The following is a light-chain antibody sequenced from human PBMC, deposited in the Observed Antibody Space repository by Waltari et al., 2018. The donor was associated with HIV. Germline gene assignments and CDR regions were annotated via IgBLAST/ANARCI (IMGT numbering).Light chain of an antibody. Sequence: SYELTQPPSVSVSPGQTASITCSGDKLGDKYACWYQQKPGQSPVLVVYQDIKRPSGIPERFSGSSSWNTAALTISGTQAMDEADYYCQAWDRSNVVFGGGTKLTVL. CDR2: QDI. V-gene: IGLV3-1*01. CDR3: QAWDRSNVV. J-gene: IGLJ2*01. CDR1: KLGDKY.